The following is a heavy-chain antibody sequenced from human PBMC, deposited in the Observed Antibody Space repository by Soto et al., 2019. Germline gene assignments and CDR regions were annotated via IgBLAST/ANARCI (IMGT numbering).Heavy chain of an antibody. CDR2: ISYDGSNK. V-gene: IGHV3-30*18. CDR1: GFTFSSYG. Sequence: HPGGSLRLSCAASGFTFSSYGMHWVRQAPGKGLEWVAVISYDGSNKYYADSVKGRFTISRDNSKNTLYLQMNSLRAEDTAVYYCAKVTYYYGSGSHHDAFDIWGQGTMVTVSS. D-gene: IGHD3-10*01. CDR3: AKVTYYYGSGSHHDAFDI. J-gene: IGHJ3*02.